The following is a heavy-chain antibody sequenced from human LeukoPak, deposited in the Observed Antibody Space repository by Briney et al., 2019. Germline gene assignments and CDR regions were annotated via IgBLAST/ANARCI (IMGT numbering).Heavy chain of an antibody. J-gene: IGHJ4*02. D-gene: IGHD5-18*01. CDR3: ARDLPFYSYDSYFDY. CDR2: IKQDGSEK. CDR1: GFTFTSYW. Sequence: PGGSLRLSCAASGFTFTSYWMSWVRQAPGKGLEWVANIKQDGSEKYYVDSVKGRFIISRDNAKNSLYLQMNSLRAEDTAVYYCARDLPFYSYDSYFDYWAREPWSPSPQ. V-gene: IGHV3-7*03.